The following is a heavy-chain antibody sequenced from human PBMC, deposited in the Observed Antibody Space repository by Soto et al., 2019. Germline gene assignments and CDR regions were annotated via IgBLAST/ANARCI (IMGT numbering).Heavy chain of an antibody. CDR3: AILGGDYVADAFDI. CDR2: ISYDGSNK. Sequence: PGGSLRLSCAASGFTFSSYGMHWVRQAPGKGLEWVAVISYDGSNKYYADSVKGRFTISRDNSKNTLYLQMNSLRAEDTAVYYCAILGGDYVADAFDIGGKGRMVTVSS. V-gene: IGHV3-30*03. CDR1: GFTFSSYG. J-gene: IGHJ3*02. D-gene: IGHD4-17*01.